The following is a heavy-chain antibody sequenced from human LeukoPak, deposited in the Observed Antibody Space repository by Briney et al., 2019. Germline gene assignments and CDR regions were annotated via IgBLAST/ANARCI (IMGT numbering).Heavy chain of an antibody. V-gene: IGHV3-48*04. CDR1: GFTFSSYW. J-gene: IGHJ4*02. CDR3: ARDGGSSWYFDY. CDR2: ISSSGNTT. D-gene: IGHD6-13*01. Sequence: HAGGSLRLSCAASGFTFSSYWMSWIRQAPGKGLECVSYISSSGNTTYHADSVKGRFTISRDNAKNSLYLQMSSLRAEDTAVYYCARDGGSSWYFDYWGQGTLVTVSS.